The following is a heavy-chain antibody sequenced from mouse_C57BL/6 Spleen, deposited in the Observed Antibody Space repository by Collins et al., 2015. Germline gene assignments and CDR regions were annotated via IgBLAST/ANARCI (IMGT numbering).Heavy chain of an antibody. D-gene: IGHD2-4*01. J-gene: IGHJ1*03. V-gene: IGHV1-72*01. Sequence: KQWYQRRVHGIGRIDPDSGITKYNEKFKTKATLTVDKPSSTAYMQLSSLTSEDSAVYYCARSRRLRWYFDVWGTGTTVTVSS. CDR3: ARSRRLRWYFDV. CDR2: IDPDSGIT.